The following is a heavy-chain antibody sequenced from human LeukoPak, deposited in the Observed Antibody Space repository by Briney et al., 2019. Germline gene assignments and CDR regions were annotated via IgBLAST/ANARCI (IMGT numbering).Heavy chain of an antibody. CDR3: AQANPAAWGVNFDF. J-gene: IGHJ4*02. CDR2: INGGGDAT. V-gene: IGHV3-23*01. Sequence: GGSLRLSCAASGLTFSSSAISWVRQAPGKGLEWLSTINGGGDATYYADSVKGRFTISRDTSKNTLYLQMSSLRTEDTAIYYCAQANPAAWGVNFDFWGQGTLVTVSP. CDR1: GLTFSSSA. D-gene: IGHD3-10*01.